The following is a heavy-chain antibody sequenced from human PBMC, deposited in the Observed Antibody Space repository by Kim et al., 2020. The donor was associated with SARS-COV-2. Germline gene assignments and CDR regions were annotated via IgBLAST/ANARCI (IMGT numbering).Heavy chain of an antibody. D-gene: IGHD1-1*01. CDR3: ARTFQELEGNSIYFDY. Sequence: SVKGRFTISRDNSKNTLYLQMNSLRAEDTAVYYCARTFQELEGNSIYFDYWGQGTLVTVSS. J-gene: IGHJ4*02. V-gene: IGHV3-30*07.